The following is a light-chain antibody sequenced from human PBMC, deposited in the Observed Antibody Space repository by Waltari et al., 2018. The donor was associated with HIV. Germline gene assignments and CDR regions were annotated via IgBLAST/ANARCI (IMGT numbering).Light chain of an antibody. J-gene: IGLJ1*01. CDR1: SSDIGAYNY. CDR3: TSYTSISTLV. CDR2: EVT. Sequence: QSALTQPASVSGSPGQSITISCTGTSSDIGAYNYVSRYQHHPGKVPKLLIYEVTNRPSGVPHRFSGSKSGNTASLTISGLQAEDEADFYCTSYTSISTLVFGTGTKVTVL. V-gene: IGLV2-14*01.